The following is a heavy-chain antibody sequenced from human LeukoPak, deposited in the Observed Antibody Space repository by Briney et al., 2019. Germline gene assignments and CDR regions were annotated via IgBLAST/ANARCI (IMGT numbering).Heavy chain of an antibody. J-gene: IGHJ5*02. V-gene: IGHV3-23*01. CDR1: GFTFSAYA. CDR3: ARDRRGDSAAEGFDP. CDR2: IGSDNKP. D-gene: IGHD2-2*01. Sequence: GGSLRLSCEASGFTFSAYAMTWVRQAPGQGLEWVSSIGSDNKPHYSESVKGRFAISRDNSKSMLFLQLNSLRAEDTALYYCARDRRGDSAAEGFDPWGQGTLVTVSS.